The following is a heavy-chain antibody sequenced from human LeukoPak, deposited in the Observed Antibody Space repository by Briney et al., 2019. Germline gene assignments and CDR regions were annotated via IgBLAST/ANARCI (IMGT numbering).Heavy chain of an antibody. CDR1: GFTFSSYA. CDR3: ARVPDYGDFFFDY. Sequence: PGGSLRLSCAASGFTFSSYAMSWVRQAPGKGLEWVSAISGSGGSTYYADSVKGRFTISRDNAKNSLYLQMNSLRAEDTAVYYCARVPDYGDFFFDYWGQGTLVTVSS. J-gene: IGHJ4*02. V-gene: IGHV3-23*01. D-gene: IGHD4-17*01. CDR2: ISGSGGST.